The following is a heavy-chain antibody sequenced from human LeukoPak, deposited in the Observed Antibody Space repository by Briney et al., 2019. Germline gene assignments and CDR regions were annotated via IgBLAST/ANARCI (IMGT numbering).Heavy chain of an antibody. Sequence: ETLSLTCAVSGGSISSYYWSWVRQAPGKGLEWVANIKQDGSEKYYVDSVKGRFTISRDNAKNSLYLQMNSLRAEDTAVYYCARFGSYLVFGYWGQGTLVTVSS. CDR1: GGSISSYY. J-gene: IGHJ4*02. CDR3: ARFGSYLVFGY. D-gene: IGHD1-26*01. V-gene: IGHV3-7*01. CDR2: IKQDGSEK.